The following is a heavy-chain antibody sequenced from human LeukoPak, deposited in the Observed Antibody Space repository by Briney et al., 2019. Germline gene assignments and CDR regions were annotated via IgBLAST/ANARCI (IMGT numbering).Heavy chain of an antibody. CDR3: AREHCAGGYCYFLDS. J-gene: IGHJ4*02. CDR1: DYPISSGHF. Sequence: PSETLSLTCSVSDYPISSGHFWGWIRQPPGKGLEWIATISHDGSTYFNPSLKSRVIVSVGTSKNQFSLNLTSVNAADTAVYYCAREHCAGGYCYFLDSWGQGTLVTVSS. V-gene: IGHV4-38-2*02. CDR2: ISHDGST. D-gene: IGHD2/OR15-2a*01.